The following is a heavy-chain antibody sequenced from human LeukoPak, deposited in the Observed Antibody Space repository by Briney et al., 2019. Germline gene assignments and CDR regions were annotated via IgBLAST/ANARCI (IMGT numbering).Heavy chain of an antibody. Sequence: GGSLRLSCAASGFTFSNYNMNWVRQAPGKGLEWVSSLTSSSSYIYYADSVKGRFTISRDNAENSLYLQMNSLRAEDTAVYYCAREHYFYYLDAWGKGTTVTVSS. CDR1: GFTFSNYN. CDR2: LTSSSSYI. J-gene: IGHJ6*03. CDR3: AREHYFYYLDA. V-gene: IGHV3-21*01.